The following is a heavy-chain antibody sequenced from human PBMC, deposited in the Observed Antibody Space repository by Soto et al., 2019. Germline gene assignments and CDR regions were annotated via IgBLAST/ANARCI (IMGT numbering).Heavy chain of an antibody. J-gene: IGHJ5*02. CDR2: MYYGGRT. V-gene: IGHV4-59*08. D-gene: IGHD2-15*01. CDR3: ARGTPSPLIVRSSRGPWFDP. Sequence: WETLSLTGTVSGGSISSYYWSWIRQPPGKGLEWIGYMYYGGRTNYNPSLKSRVTIAVDTPKMQVSLKLSSVTAADTAVYFCARGTPSPLIVRSSRGPWFDPWGQGTLVTVSS. CDR1: GGSISSYY.